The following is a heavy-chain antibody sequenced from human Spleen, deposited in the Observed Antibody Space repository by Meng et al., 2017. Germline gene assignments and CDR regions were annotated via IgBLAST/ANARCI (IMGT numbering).Heavy chain of an antibody. CDR1: GAASATGY. Sequence: VVRWRWRPGRMRPGPTLQPSFKPSGAASATGYFQWCSRPPGAGHGWLRRSNHYTGDTYYYQTFRTRVTMTADTSISTSSMEVSWLRSADTAVYYCARVGDIGAAGKLFFDYWGQGTLVTVSS. CDR2: SNHYTGDT. D-gene: IGHD6-13*01. J-gene: IGHJ4*02. CDR3: ARVGDIGAAGKLFFDY. V-gene: IGHV1-2*06.